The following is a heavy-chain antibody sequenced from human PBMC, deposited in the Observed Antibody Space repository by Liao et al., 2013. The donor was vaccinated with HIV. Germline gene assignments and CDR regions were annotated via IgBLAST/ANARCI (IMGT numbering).Heavy chain of an antibody. CDR1: GGSISSYD. CDR2: IYSGGST. D-gene: IGHD6-19*01. J-gene: IGHJ6*03. Sequence: QVQLQESGPGLVKPSETLSLTCSVSGGSISSYDWSWIRQPAGRGLEWIGRIYSGGSTNYNPSLNSRVTMSVDTSKNHFTLNLSSVTAADTAIYYCASSPGYSSGWYDYYYYMDVWGKGTMVTVSS. V-gene: IGHV4-4*07. CDR3: ASSPGYSSGWYDYYYYMDV.